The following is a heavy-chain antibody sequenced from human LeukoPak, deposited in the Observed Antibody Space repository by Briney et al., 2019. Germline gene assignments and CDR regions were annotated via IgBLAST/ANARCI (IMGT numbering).Heavy chain of an antibody. Sequence: SETLSLTCTVSGGSISSSSYYWGWIRQPPGKGLEWIGSIYYSGSTYYNPPLKSRVTISVDTSKNQFSLKLSSVTAADTAVYYCAGSSGWYPTADYWGQGTLVTVSS. CDR2: IYYSGST. CDR3: AGSSGWYPTADY. J-gene: IGHJ4*02. CDR1: GGSISSSSYY. D-gene: IGHD6-19*01. V-gene: IGHV4-39*01.